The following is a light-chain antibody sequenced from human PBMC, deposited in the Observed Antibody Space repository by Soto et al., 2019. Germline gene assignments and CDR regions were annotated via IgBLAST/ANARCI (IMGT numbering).Light chain of an antibody. CDR1: QSVRRD. CDR2: GAS. V-gene: IGKV3-15*01. Sequence: EIVMTQSPATLSVSPGDRATLPCRASQSVRRDLAWFQQKPGQAPRLLIYGASTRATDIPVRFSGSGSGTEFSLTISSLQSEDFAIYFCQQYNDWPLTVGGGTKVEIK. J-gene: IGKJ4*01. CDR3: QQYNDWPLT.